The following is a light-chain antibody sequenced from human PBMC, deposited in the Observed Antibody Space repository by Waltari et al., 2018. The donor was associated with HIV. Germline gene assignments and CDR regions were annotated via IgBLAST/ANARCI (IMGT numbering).Light chain of an antibody. J-gene: IGLJ3*02. Sequence: QTVVTQEPSFSVSPGGTVTLTCGLNSGSVPTRSSPRWYQQTPGQTPRTLIYSTNTRSSGVPDRFSGSILGNKAALTITGAQADDESDYYCVLYMGGGIWVFGGGTKVTVL. CDR1: SGSVPTRSS. CDR3: VLYMGGGIWV. V-gene: IGLV8-61*01. CDR2: STN.